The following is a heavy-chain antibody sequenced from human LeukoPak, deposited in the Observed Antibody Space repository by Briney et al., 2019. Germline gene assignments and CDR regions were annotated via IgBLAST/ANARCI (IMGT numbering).Heavy chain of an antibody. Sequence: ASVKVSCKASGGTFSSYAISWVRQAPGQGLEWMGGIIPIFGTANYAQKFQGRVTITADESTSTAYMELSSLRSEDTAVYYCARRDLTAPYGLGYWGQGTLVTVSS. J-gene: IGHJ4*02. V-gene: IGHV1-69*13. CDR3: ARRDLTAPYGLGY. CDR2: IIPIFGTA. D-gene: IGHD2-21*02. CDR1: GGTFSSYA.